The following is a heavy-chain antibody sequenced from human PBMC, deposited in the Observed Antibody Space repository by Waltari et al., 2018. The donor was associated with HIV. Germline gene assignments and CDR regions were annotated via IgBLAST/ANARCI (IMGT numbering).Heavy chain of an antibody. CDR1: VDNFTNYG. Sequence: QVHLVQSGAELRKPGASVTVSCKASVDNFTNYGLTWGGQAPGQGLEWMGWISGYNGDTKYAQKVRGKVTMTTDTYTSTAYLEMGSLRFDDTAVYYCARDHYYGSSGYYSDYWGQGTLVTVSS. CDR2: ISGYNGDT. V-gene: IGHV1-18*04. J-gene: IGHJ4*02. D-gene: IGHD3-22*01. CDR3: ARDHYYGSSGYYSDY.